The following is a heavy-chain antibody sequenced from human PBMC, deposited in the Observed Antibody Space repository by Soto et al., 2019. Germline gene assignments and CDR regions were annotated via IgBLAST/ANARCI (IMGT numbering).Heavy chain of an antibody. J-gene: IGHJ6*02. D-gene: IGHD6-13*01. CDR1: GYTFNTYG. CDR2: ISTDNGNT. Sequence: ASVKVSCKASGYTFNTYGVSWVRQAPGQGLEWMGWISTDNGNTNYSQKFQDRVTMTTDTSTSTAYMELRSLRSDDTAVYYCARGPLYTSSWFSDYYYYGMDVWGQGTTVTVSS. V-gene: IGHV1-18*01. CDR3: ARGPLYTSSWFSDYYYYGMDV.